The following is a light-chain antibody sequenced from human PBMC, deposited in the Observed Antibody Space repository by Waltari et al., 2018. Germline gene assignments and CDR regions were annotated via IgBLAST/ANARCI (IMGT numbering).Light chain of an antibody. J-gene: IGKJ3*01. CDR1: QTVTNK. CDR2: GAS. V-gene: IGKV3-15*01. CDR3: QQHNNWPLT. Sequence: EIVMTQSPATLSVSPGERATLSCRASQTVTNKLAWYQQKPGQAPGLLIYGASTRAAGIPARFSGSQSGSEFTLTINNVQSEDFAVYYCQQHNNWPLTFGPGTKVDVK.